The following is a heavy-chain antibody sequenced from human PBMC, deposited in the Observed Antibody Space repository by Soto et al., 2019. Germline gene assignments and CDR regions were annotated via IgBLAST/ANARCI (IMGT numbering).Heavy chain of an antibody. CDR3: ARHGGVLQYSSSGGRWFDP. D-gene: IGHD6-6*01. V-gene: IGHV4-39*01. CDR1: GGSISSSSYY. CDR2: IYYSGST. J-gene: IGHJ5*02. Sequence: QLQLQESGPGLVKPSETLSLTCTVSGGSISSSSYYWGWIRQPPGKGLEWIGSIYYSGSTYYNPSLKSRVTISVDTSKIQSSLKLSSVTAADTAVYYCARHGGVLQYSSSGGRWFDPWGQGTLVTVSS.